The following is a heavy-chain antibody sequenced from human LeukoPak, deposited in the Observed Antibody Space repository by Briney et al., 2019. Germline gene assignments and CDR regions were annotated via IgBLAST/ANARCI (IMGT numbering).Heavy chain of an antibody. D-gene: IGHD3-10*01. J-gene: IGHJ4*02. CDR2: IKQDGSEK. Sequence: PGGSLRLSCAASGFIFSGYWMTWVRQVPGKGLEWVANIKQDGSEKYYVDSVKGRFTISRDNAKKSLYLHMNSLRAEDTAVYYCAKENYYGSGSYDYWGQGTLVTVSS. CDR3: AKENYYGSGSYDY. CDR1: GFIFSGYW. V-gene: IGHV3-7*01.